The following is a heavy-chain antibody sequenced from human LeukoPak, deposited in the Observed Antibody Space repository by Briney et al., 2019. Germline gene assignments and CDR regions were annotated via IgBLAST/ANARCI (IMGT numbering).Heavy chain of an antibody. J-gene: IGHJ4*02. CDR1: GFTFSSCA. CDR3: ARVEQQPAY. CDR2: ISYDGSNK. V-gene: IGHV3-30-3*01. Sequence: TGGSLRLSCAASGFTFSSCAMPWVRQAPGKGLEWVAVISYDGSNKYYADSVKGRFTISRDNSKNTLYLQMNSLRAEDTAVYYCARVEQQPAYWGQGTLVTVSS. D-gene: IGHD6-13*01.